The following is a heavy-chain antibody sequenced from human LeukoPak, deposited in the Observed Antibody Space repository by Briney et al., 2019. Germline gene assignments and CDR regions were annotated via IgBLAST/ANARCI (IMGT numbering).Heavy chain of an antibody. Sequence: ASVKVSCKASGYTFTSYDINWVRQATGQGLEWMGWMNPNSGNTGYAQKFQGRVTMTRNTSISTAYMELSSLRSEDTAVYYCARGRAYYYGSGSPYWGQGTLVTVSS. CDR1: GYTFTSYD. V-gene: IGHV1-8*01. D-gene: IGHD3-10*01. CDR3: ARGRAYYYGSGSPY. CDR2: MNPNSGNT. J-gene: IGHJ4*02.